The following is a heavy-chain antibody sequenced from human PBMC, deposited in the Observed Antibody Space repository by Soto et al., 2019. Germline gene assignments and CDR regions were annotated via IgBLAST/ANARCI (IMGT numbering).Heavy chain of an antibody. CDR2: IYYSGST. D-gene: IGHD6-19*01. CDR3: ARRGGYPSGWRDY. V-gene: IGHV4-59*01. CDR1: VVSISSYY. Sequence: SETLSLTCTFSVVSISSYYWSCIRHPPGKGLEWIGYIYYSGSTNYNPSLKSRVTISVDTSKNQFSLKLSSVTAADTAVYYCARRGGYPSGWRDYWGQGTLVTVSS. J-gene: IGHJ4*02.